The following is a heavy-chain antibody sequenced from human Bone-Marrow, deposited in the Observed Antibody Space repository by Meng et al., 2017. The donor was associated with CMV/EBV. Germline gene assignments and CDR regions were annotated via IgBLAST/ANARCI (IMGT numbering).Heavy chain of an antibody. Sequence: GGSLRLSCAASGFTFSSYEMSWVRQAPGKGLEWVSVIYSGGSTNYADSVKGRFTISRDNSKNTLYLQMNSLRTEDTAVYYCARGKRSSALNPWGQGTLVTVSS. CDR3: ARGKRSSALNP. CDR1: GFTFSSYE. J-gene: IGHJ5*02. V-gene: IGHV3-66*02. D-gene: IGHD6-19*01. CDR2: IYSGGST.